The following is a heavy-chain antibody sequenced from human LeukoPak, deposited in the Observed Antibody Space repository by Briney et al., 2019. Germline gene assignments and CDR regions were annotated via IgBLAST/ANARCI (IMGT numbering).Heavy chain of an antibody. D-gene: IGHD6-13*01. Sequence: GESLKISCKGSGYSFTSYWIGWVRQMPGKGLEWMGIIYPGDSDTRYSPSFLGQVTISADKSISTAYLQWSSLKASDTAMYYCARSEDSSSWSPFSPEYYYYGMDVWGQGTTVTVSS. CDR3: ARSEDSSSWSPFSPEYYYYGMDV. V-gene: IGHV5-51*01. CDR2: IYPGDSDT. CDR1: GYSFTSYW. J-gene: IGHJ6*02.